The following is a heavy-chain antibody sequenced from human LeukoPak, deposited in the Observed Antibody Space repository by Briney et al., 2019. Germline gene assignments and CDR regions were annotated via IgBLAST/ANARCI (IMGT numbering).Heavy chain of an antibody. D-gene: IGHD3-3*01. Sequence: ASVKVSCKASGYTFTSYYTHWVRQAPGQGLEWMGIINPSGGSTSYAQKFQGRVTMTRDTSTSTAYMELRSLRSDDTAVYYCARGYYDFWSGFPNWFDPWGQGTLVTVSS. CDR2: INPSGGST. V-gene: IGHV1-46*01. J-gene: IGHJ5*02. CDR3: ARGYYDFWSGFPNWFDP. CDR1: GYTFTSYY.